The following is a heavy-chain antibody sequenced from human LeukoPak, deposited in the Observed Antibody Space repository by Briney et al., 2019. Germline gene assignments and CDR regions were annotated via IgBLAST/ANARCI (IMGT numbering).Heavy chain of an antibody. CDR1: GDTLNTFY. V-gene: IGHV1-46*02. Sequence: ASLKVSCKASGDTLNTFYIHWVRQAPGQGLEWLGIVNRSGGGTKYALKVQDRVSVTWDTSANTVYMTLGSLTPEDTAVYYCARGRSVAGPFSYFDSWGQGTLVTVSS. CDR2: VNRSGGGT. D-gene: IGHD6-19*01. CDR3: ARGRSVAGPFSYFDS. J-gene: IGHJ4*02.